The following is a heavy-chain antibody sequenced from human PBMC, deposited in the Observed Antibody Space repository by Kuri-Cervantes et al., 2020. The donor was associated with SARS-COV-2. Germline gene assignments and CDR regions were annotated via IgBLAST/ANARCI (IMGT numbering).Heavy chain of an antibody. CDR3: ASDYGSGRNDYYYYYYGMDV. CDR1: GYTFTSYY. CDR2: INPSGGST. J-gene: IGHJ6*02. V-gene: IGHV1-46*01. Sequence: ASVTVSCKASGYTFTSYYMDWVRQAPGQGLEWMGIINPSGGSTSYAQKFQGRVTMTRDTSASTAYMELSSLRSEDTAVYYCASDYGSGRNDYYYYYYGMDVWGQGTTVTVSS. D-gene: IGHD3-10*01.